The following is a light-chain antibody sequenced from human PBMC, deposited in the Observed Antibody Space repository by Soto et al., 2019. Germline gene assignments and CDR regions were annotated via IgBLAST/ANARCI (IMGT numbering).Light chain of an antibody. CDR1: QSVSSSF. Sequence: EIVLTQSPGTLSLSPGERATLSCRASQSVSSSFLAWYQQKPGQAPRLLIYGASSRATGIPDRFSGSGSGTDFTLTSRSLEPDDFAVYYCQRYNSSPWTFGQGTKVELK. CDR2: GAS. V-gene: IGKV3-20*01. J-gene: IGKJ1*01. CDR3: QRYNSSPWT.